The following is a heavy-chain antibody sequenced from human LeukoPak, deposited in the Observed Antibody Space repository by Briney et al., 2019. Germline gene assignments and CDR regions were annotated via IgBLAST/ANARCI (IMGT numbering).Heavy chain of an antibody. D-gene: IGHD3-10*01. CDR1: GYTFTGYY. CDR3: ARTMVRGIIVYYYGMDV. J-gene: IGHJ6*02. CDR2: INPNSGGT. Sequence: ASVKVSCKASGYTFTGYYMHWVRQAPGQGLEWMGWINPNSGGTKYAQKFQGRVTMTRDTSISTAYMELSRLRSDDTAVYYCARTMVRGIIVYYYGMDVWGQGTTVTVSS. V-gene: IGHV1-2*02.